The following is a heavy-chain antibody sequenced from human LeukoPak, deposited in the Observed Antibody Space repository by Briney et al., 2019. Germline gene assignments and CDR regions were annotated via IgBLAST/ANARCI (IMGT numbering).Heavy chain of an antibody. V-gene: IGHV4-4*07. CDR1: GGSISSYY. J-gene: IGHJ5*02. D-gene: IGHD3-9*01. Sequence: PSETLSLTCTVSGGSISSYYWSWIRQPAGKGLEWIGRIYTSGSTNYNPSLKSRVTMSVDTSKNQFSLKLSSVTAADTAVYYCARDWDDILTASGWFDPWGQGTLVTVSS. CDR2: IYTSGST. CDR3: ARDWDDILTASGWFDP.